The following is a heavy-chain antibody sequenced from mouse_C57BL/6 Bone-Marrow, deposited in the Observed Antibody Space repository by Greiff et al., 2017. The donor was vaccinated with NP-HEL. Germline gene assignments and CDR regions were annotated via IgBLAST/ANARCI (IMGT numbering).Heavy chain of an antibody. CDR2: IWWDDDK. Sequence: QVTLKVSGPGILQPSQTLSLTCSFSGFSLSTFGMGVGWIRQPSGKGLEWLAHIWWDDDKYYNPALKRRLTLSKATSKKQVFLKIANVDTADTATDYCARIGGPYGNYVWFAYWGQGTLVTVSA. J-gene: IGHJ3*01. CDR3: ARIGGPYGNYVWFAY. D-gene: IGHD2-10*02. V-gene: IGHV8-8*01. CDR1: GFSLSTFGMG.